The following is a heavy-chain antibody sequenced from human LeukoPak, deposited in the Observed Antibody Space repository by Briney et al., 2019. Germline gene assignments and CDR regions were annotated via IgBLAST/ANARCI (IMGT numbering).Heavy chain of an antibody. Sequence: SETLSLTCAVYGGSFSGYYWSWIRQPPGKGLEWIGEINHSGSTYYNPSLKSRVTISVDTSKNQFSLKLSSVTAADTAVYYCASRGYSYGYYFDYWGQGTLVTVSS. D-gene: IGHD5-18*01. CDR3: ASRGYSYGYYFDY. V-gene: IGHV4-34*01. CDR2: INHSGST. J-gene: IGHJ4*02. CDR1: GGSFSGYY.